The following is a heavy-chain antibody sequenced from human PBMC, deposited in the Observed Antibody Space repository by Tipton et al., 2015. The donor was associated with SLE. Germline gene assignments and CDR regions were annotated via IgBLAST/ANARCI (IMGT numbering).Heavy chain of an antibody. V-gene: IGHV4-34*01. J-gene: IGHJ4*02. Sequence: TLSLTCAVYGGSFSGYYWSWIRQPPGKGLEWIGEIYHSGSTNYNPSLKSRVTISVDTSKNQFSLKLSSVTAADTAVYYCARARGNYALGYWGQGTLVTVSS. CDR2: IYHSGST. D-gene: IGHD3-22*01. CDR3: ARARGNYALGY. CDR1: GGSFSGYY.